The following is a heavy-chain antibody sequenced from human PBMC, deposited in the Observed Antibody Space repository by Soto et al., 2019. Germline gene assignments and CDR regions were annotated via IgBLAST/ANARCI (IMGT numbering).Heavy chain of an antibody. CDR3: ASEGDCSGGSCYSGLHA. V-gene: IGHV3-30-3*01. Sequence: GGSLRLSCAASGFTFSSYAMHWVRQAPGKGLEWVAVISYDGSNKYYADSVKGRFTISRDNSKNTLYLQMYSLRAEDKGVYYYASEGDCSGGSCYSGLHAWGQGTLVTVSS. J-gene: IGHJ5*02. CDR2: ISYDGSNK. D-gene: IGHD2-15*01. CDR1: GFTFSSYA.